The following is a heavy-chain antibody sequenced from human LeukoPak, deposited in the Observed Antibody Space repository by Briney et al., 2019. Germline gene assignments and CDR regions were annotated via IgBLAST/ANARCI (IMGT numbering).Heavy chain of an antibody. Sequence: GGSLRLSCAASGFTFSSYWMHWVRQAPGKGLVWVSRINSDGSSTSYADSVKGRFTISRDNAKSTLYLQMNSLRAEDTAVYYCARDAIKYYYDSSGFDHYMDVWGKGTTVTVSS. CDR3: ARDAIKYYYDSSGFDHYMDV. CDR2: INSDGSST. D-gene: IGHD3-22*01. CDR1: GFTFSSYW. V-gene: IGHV3-74*01. J-gene: IGHJ6*03.